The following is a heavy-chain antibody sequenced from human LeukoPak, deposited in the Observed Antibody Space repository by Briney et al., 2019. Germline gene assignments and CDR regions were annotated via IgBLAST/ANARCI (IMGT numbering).Heavy chain of an antibody. CDR1: GDSISSGLYS. V-gene: IGHV4-39*01. J-gene: IGHJ4*02. CDR2: IYHNGDT. D-gene: IGHD6-19*01. CDR3: ARHARVADHLDY. Sequence: PSETLSLTCTVSGDSISSGLYSWGWIRQPPGEGLEWIGNIYHNGDTYYNPSLKSRVTISVDTSKNQFSLKLSSVTAADTAVYYCARHARVADHLDYWGQGTLVTVSS.